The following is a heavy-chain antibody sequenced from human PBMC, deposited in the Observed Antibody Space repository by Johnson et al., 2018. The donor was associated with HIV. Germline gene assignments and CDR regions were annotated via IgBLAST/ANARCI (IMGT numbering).Heavy chain of an antibody. Sequence: QVQLVESVGGLVQPGGSLRLSCAASGFTVSSNYMSWVRQAPGTGLEWVAFIQYDGNNKYYADSVKGRFTISSDNSKNTLYLQMNSLRAEDTAVYYCARCDSSSPLRAFDIWGQGTMVTVSS. J-gene: IGHJ3*02. D-gene: IGHD6-6*01. CDR3: ARCDSSSPLRAFDI. V-gene: IGHV3-30*02. CDR2: IQYDGNNK. CDR1: GFTVSSNY.